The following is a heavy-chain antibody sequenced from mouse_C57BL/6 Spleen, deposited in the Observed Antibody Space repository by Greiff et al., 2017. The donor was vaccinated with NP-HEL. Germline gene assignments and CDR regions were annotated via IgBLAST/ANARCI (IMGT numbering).Heavy chain of an antibody. CDR3: ARSAYYSNYDAMDY. Sequence: VQLKESGPELVKPGASVKIPCKASGYTFTDYNMDWVKQSHGKSLEWIGDINPNNGGTIYNQKFKGKATLTVDKSSSTAYMELRSLTSEDTAVYYCARSAYYSNYDAMDYWGQGTSVTVSS. J-gene: IGHJ4*01. CDR2: INPNNGGT. V-gene: IGHV1-18*01. D-gene: IGHD2-5*01. CDR1: GYTFTDYN.